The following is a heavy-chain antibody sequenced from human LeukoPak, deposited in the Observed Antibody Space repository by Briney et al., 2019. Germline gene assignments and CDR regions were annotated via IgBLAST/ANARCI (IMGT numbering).Heavy chain of an antibody. CDR2: IYYSGST. CDR1: GASISSSSYY. CDR3: ARVEMATPAAFDI. D-gene: IGHD5-24*01. Sequence: PSETLSLTCTVSGASISSSSYYWGWIRQPPGKGLEWIGSIYYSGSTYYNPSLKSRVTISVDTSKNQFSLKLSSVTAADTAVYYCARVEMATPAAFDIWGQGTMVTVSS. V-gene: IGHV4-39*01. J-gene: IGHJ3*02.